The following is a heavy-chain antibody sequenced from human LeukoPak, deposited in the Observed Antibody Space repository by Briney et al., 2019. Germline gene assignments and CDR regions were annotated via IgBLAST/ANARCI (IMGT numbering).Heavy chain of an antibody. CDR1: GWSFSGYY. D-gene: IGHD6-13*01. J-gene: IGHJ4*02. CDR2: INHSGST. V-gene: IGHV4-34*01. CDR3: ARDSSWSGIDY. Sequence: SETLSLTCAVYGWSFSGYYWSWIRQPPGKGLEGIGEINHSGSTNYNPSLKSRVTISVDTSKNQFSLKLSSVTAADTAVYYCARDSSWSGIDYWGQGTLVTVSS.